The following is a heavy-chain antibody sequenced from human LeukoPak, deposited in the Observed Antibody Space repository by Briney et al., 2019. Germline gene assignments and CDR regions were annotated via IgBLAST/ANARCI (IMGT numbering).Heavy chain of an antibody. D-gene: IGHD1-26*01. Sequence: SETLSLTCAVYGGSFSGYYWSWIRQPPGNGLEWIGEINHSGSTNYNPSLKSRVTISVDTSKNQFSLKLSSVTAADTAGYYCARSGSLRKFDYWGQGTLVTVSS. CDR1: GGSFSGYY. CDR3: ARSGSLRKFDY. V-gene: IGHV4-34*01. CDR2: INHSGST. J-gene: IGHJ4*02.